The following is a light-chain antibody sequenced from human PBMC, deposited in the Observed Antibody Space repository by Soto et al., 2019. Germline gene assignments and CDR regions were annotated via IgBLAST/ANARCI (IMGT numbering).Light chain of an antibody. J-gene: IGKJ1*01. Sequence: DIQMTQSPSTLSASVGDRVTITCRASQSISTYLAWYRHKPGEAPKLLIYKASTLERGVPSRFSGSGSGTDFTLTISSLQPDDFATYYCQPYNSDSRTFGQGTKVDI. V-gene: IGKV1-5*03. CDR1: QSISTY. CDR2: KAS. CDR3: QPYNSDSRT.